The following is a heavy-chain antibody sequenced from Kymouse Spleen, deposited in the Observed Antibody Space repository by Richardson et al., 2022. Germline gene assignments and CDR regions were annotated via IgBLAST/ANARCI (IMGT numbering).Heavy chain of an antibody. Sequence: QLQLQESGPGLVKPSETLSLTCTVSGGSISSSSYYWGWIRQPPGKGLEWIGSIYYSGSTYYNPSLKSRVTISVDTSKNQFSLKLSSVTAADTAVYYCASEFRVNWNYYYYYGMDVWGQGTTVTVSS. CDR3: ASEFRVNWNYYYYYGMDV. J-gene: IGHJ6*02. CDR1: GGSISSSSYY. D-gene: IGHD1-20*01,IGHD1-7*01. V-gene: IGHV4-39*01. CDR2: IYYSGST.